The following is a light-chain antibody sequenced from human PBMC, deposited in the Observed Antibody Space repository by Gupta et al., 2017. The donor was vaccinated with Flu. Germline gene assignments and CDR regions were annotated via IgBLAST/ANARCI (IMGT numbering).Light chain of an antibody. CDR1: SSDVGSYNL. Sequence: QSALTQPASVSGSPGQSITISCTGTSSDVGSYNLVSWYQQHPGKAPKLMIYEGSKRPSGVSNRFSVSKSGNTASLTISGLQAEDEADYYCCSYAVSSTYVFGTGTKVTVL. J-gene: IGLJ1*01. CDR3: CSYAVSSTYV. CDR2: EGS. V-gene: IGLV2-23*01.